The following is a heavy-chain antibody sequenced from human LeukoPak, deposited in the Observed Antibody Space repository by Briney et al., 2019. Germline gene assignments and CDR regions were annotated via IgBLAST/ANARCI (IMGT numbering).Heavy chain of an antibody. CDR1: GYSLSIGYF. CDR2: IYHTGAT. Sequence: PSESPSLTSAVSGYSLSIGYFWAWIRQPPGKGLEWIGIIYHTGATYYNPSLKSRVTISVDTPKNQFSLKLSPVTAADTAVYYCARLPIITMILDYWGQGTLVTVSS. D-gene: IGHD3-22*01. CDR3: ARLPIITMILDY. V-gene: IGHV4-38-2*01. J-gene: IGHJ4*02.